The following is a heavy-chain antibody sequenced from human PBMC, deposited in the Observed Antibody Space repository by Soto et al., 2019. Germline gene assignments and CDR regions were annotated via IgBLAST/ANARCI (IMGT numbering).Heavy chain of an antibody. J-gene: IGHJ6*02. V-gene: IGHV3-30*18. CDR2: ISYDGSNK. CDR1: GFTFSSYG. Sequence: GGSLRLSCAASGFTFSSYGMHWVRQAPGKGLEWVAVISYDGSNKYYADSVKGRFTISRDNSKNTLYLQMNSLRAEDTAVYYCAKDGRIAAARPRDYYYGMDVWGQGTTVTVSS. D-gene: IGHD6-13*01. CDR3: AKDGRIAAARPRDYYYGMDV.